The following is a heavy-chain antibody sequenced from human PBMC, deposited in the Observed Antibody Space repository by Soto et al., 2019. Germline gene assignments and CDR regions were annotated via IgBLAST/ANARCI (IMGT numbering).Heavy chain of an antibody. J-gene: IGHJ4*02. V-gene: IGHV3-48*02. D-gene: IGHD3-16*01. CDR1: GFTFSTYT. CDR2: ITGSSGTI. CDR3: ATAFSLGG. Sequence: EVQLVESGGGLVQPGGSVRLSCAASGFTFSTYTMNWVRQAPGKGLGWVSYITGSSGTIFYADSVKGRFTVSRDNARNSLYLQMSSLRDEDTAVYYCATAFSLGGWGQGTLVTVSS.